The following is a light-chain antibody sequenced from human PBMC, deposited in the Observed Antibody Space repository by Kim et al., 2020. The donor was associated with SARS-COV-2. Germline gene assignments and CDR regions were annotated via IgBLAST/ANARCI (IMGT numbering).Light chain of an antibody. V-gene: IGLV3-19*01. CDR2: GKN. J-gene: IGLJ3*02. Sequence: ALGQTVRITCQGDSLRSYYASWYQQKPGQAPVLVIYGKNNRPSGIPYRFSGSSSGNTASLTITGAQAEDEADYYCNSRDSSGNHLVFGGGTQLTVL. CDR3: NSRDSSGNHLV. CDR1: SLRSYY.